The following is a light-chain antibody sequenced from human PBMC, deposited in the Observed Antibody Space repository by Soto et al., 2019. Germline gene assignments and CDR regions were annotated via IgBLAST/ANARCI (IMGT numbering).Light chain of an antibody. CDR2: GAS. Sequence: EVVLTQSPGTLSLSPGDMATLSCRASQSVSSRDLAWYQQKPGQAPRILISGASSRATGIPDRFSGSGSGTDFTLTISRLEPEDVAVFYCQQYGTSPPTFGQGTKVDIK. CDR1: QSVSSRD. CDR3: QQYGTSPPT. J-gene: IGKJ1*01. V-gene: IGKV3-20*01.